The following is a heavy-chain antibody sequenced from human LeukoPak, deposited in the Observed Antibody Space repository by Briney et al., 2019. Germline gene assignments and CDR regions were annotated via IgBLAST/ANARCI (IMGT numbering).Heavy chain of an antibody. CDR3: TTWNY. Sequence: PGGSLRLSCAASGFIFSSSWMSWVRQAPGKGLEWVANINQDGSQRHYVDSVKGRFTISRDNAKNLLYLQMNSLGAEDTAVYYCTTWNYWGQGTLVTVSS. J-gene: IGHJ4*02. D-gene: IGHD1-14*01. V-gene: IGHV3-7*01. CDR1: GFIFSSSW. CDR2: INQDGSQR.